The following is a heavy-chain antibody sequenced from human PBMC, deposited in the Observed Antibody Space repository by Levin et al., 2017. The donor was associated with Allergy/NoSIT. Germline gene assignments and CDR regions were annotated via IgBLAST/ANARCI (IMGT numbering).Heavy chain of an antibody. V-gene: IGHV3-30*04. D-gene: IGHD5-18*01. J-gene: IGHJ6*02. CDR1: GFTFSSYA. CDR3: ARDDDTAMEPYYYYGMDV. Sequence: GESLKISCAASGFTFSSYAMHWVRQAPGKGLEWVAVISYDGSNKYYADSVKGRFTISRDNSKNTLYLQMNSLRAEDTAVYYCARDDDTAMEPYYYYGMDVWGQGTTVTVSS. CDR2: ISYDGSNK.